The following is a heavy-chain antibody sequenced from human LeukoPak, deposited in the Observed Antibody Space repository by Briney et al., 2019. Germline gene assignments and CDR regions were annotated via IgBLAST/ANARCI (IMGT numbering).Heavy chain of an antibody. CDR2: INPSGGST. D-gene: IGHD2-2*01. CDR1: GYTFTSYY. J-gene: IGHJ6*03. V-gene: IGHV1-46*03. CDR3: ARDYGDIVVVPAAVPSYYYYYMDV. Sequence: GASVKVSCKASGYTFTSYYMHWVRQAPGQGLEWMGIINPSGGSTSYAQKFQGRVTMTRDTSTSTVYMELSSLRSEDTAVYYCARDYGDIVVVPAAVPSYYYYYMDVWGKGTTVTVSS.